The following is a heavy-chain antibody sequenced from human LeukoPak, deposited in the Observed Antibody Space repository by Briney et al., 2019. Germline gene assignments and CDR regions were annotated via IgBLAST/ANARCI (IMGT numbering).Heavy chain of an antibody. D-gene: IGHD3-3*01. CDR1: GFTFDNHA. CDR3: AKDILTYYYGTSGYYFDY. CDR2: ITGSGDAR. V-gene: IGHV3-23*01. J-gene: IGHJ4*02. Sequence: QAGGSLRLSCAASGFTFDNHAMTWVRQAPGKRLEWVSVITGSGDARYYADSVKGRFTISRDNSKNTLHLQMNTLRVEDTALYYCAKDILTYYYGTSGYYFDYWGQGTLVTVSS.